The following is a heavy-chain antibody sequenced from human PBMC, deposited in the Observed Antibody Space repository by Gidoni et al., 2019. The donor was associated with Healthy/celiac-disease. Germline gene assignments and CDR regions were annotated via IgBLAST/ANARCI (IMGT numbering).Heavy chain of an antibody. CDR1: GFTFTSSA. CDR3: AAGDYYDSSGYYRPLYSYGMDV. D-gene: IGHD3-22*01. Sequence: QMQLVQSGPEVKKPGTSVKVSCKASGFTFTSSAMQWVRQARGQRLEWIGWIVVGSGNTNYAQKFQERVTITRDMSTSTAYMELSSLRSEDTAVYYCAAGDYYDSSGYYRPLYSYGMDVWGQGTTVTVSS. J-gene: IGHJ6*02. V-gene: IGHV1-58*02. CDR2: IVVGSGNT.